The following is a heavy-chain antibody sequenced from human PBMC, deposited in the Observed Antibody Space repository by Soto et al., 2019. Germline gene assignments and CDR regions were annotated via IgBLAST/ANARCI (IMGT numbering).Heavy chain of an antibody. V-gene: IGHV1-69*04. D-gene: IGHD3-16*01. CDR3: ARDWESSVSTWSFGGF. J-gene: IGHJ4*02. CDR2: IIPFLGVT. CDR1: GGTYSPYT. Sequence: QVQLVHSGAEVKKPGSSVKVSCKSSGGTYSPYTINWVRQAPGQGLEWMGRIIPFLGVTNYGLKFQARVTITADKATNTAYTELRGLRFEDTAVYYCARDWESSVSTWSFGGFWGRGTLVTVSS.